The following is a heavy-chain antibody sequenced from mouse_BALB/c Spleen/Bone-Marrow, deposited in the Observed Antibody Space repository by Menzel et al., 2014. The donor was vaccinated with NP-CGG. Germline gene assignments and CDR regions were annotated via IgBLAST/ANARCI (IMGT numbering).Heavy chain of an antibody. Sequence: QVQLQQSGAELVKPGASVKMSCKASGYTFTSYWMHWVRQRPGQGLEWIGVIDPSDSYTSYIQKFKGKATLTVDTSSSTAYMQLSSLTSEDSAVYYCTRDAMDYWGQGTLVTVSS. CDR1: GYTFTSYW. CDR2: IDPSDSYT. J-gene: IGHJ4*01. CDR3: TRDAMDY. V-gene: IGHV1S127*01.